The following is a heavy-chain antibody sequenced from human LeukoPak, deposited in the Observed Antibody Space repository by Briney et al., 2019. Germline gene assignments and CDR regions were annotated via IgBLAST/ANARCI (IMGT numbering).Heavy chain of an antibody. V-gene: IGHV3-21*01. CDR3: AREAAHFNYDILTGYAYYFDY. D-gene: IGHD3-9*01. Sequence: GGSLRLSCAASGFTFSNSAMNWVRQVPGKGLEWVSSIDYDSSHIYYAASVRGRFTISRDNARNSLYLQMNSLRAEDTAVYYCAREAAHFNYDILTGYAYYFDYWGQGTLVTVSS. CDR1: GFTFSNSA. J-gene: IGHJ4*02. CDR2: IDYDSSHI.